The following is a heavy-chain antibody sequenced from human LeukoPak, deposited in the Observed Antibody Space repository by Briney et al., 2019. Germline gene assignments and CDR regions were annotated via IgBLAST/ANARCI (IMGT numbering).Heavy chain of an antibody. J-gene: IGHJ3*02. Sequence: SETLSLTCTVSGGSISSYYWSWIRQPPGKGLEWIGYIYYSGSTNYNPSLKSRVTISVDTSKNQLSLKLSSVTAADTAVYYCARLELRDDAFDIWGQGTMVTVSS. D-gene: IGHD1-7*01. CDR3: ARLELRDDAFDI. V-gene: IGHV4-59*01. CDR2: IYYSGST. CDR1: GGSISSYY.